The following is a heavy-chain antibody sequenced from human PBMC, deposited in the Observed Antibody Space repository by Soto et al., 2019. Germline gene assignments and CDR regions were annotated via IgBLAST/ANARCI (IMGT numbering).Heavy chain of an antibody. Sequence: QVQLQESGPGLVKPSQTLSLTCTVSGGSISSGGYYWSWIRQHPGKGLEWIGYIYNSGSTYYNPSLKSRVTISVDTSKNQFSLKLSSVTAADTAVYYCARGPVVTRAEYFQHWGQGTLVTVSS. CDR1: GGSISSGGYY. CDR2: IYNSGST. D-gene: IGHD2-21*02. CDR3: ARGPVVTRAEYFQH. J-gene: IGHJ1*01. V-gene: IGHV4-31*03.